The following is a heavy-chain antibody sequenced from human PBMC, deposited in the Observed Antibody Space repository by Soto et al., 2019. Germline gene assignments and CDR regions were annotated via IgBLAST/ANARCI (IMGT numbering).Heavy chain of an antibody. V-gene: IGHV6-1*01. CDR1: GDSVSNNGAT. J-gene: IGHJ4*02. CDR2: AYYRSRWQY. Sequence: SQTLLLTCAICGDSVSNNGATWNWIRQSPSRGLEWLGRAYYRSRWQYDYATSVRSRITIIPDTSKNQFSLQLTSVTPEDTAVYYCARDPPDFNSGFDSWGQGSLVTVSS. D-gene: IGHD1-26*01. CDR3: ARDPPDFNSGFDS.